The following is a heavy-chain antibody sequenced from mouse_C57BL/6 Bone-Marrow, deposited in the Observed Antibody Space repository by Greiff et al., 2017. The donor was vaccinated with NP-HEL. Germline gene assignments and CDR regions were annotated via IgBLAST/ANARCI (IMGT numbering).Heavy chain of an antibody. CDR3: ASRALGY. D-gene: IGHD3-3*01. V-gene: IGHV3-6*01. Sequence: EVQLKESGPGLVKPSQSLSLTCSVTGYSITSGYYWNWIRQFPGNKLEWMGYISYDGSNNYNPSLKNRISITRDTSKNQFFLKLNSVTTEDTATYYCASRALGYWGQGTTLTVSS. CDR2: ISYDGSN. J-gene: IGHJ2*01. CDR1: GYSITSGYY.